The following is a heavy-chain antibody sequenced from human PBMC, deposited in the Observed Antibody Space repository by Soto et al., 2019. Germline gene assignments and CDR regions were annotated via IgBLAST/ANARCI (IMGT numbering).Heavy chain of an antibody. CDR1: GGSISSGDYY. J-gene: IGHJ5*02. CDR3: ASIYDSSGYYYGNNWFDP. CDR2: IYYSGST. Sequence: QVQLQESGPGLVKPSETLSLTCTDSGGSISSGDYYWSWIRQHPGKGLEWIGYIYYSGSTYYNPSLKSRVTISVDTSKNQFSLKLSSVTAADTAVCYCASIYDSSGYYYGNNWFDPWGQGTLVTVSS. D-gene: IGHD3-22*01. V-gene: IGHV4-31*03.